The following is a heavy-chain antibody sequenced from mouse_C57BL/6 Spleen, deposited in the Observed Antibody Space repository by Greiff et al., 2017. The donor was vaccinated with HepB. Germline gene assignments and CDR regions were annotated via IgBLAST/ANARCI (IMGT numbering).Heavy chain of an antibody. J-gene: IGHJ4*01. V-gene: IGHV5-12*01. CDR3: ARQAYGSSPYYYAMDY. CDR1: GFTFSDYY. CDR2: ISNGGGST. Sequence: EVKLQESGGGLVQPGGSLKLSCAASGFTFSDYYMYWVRQTPEKRLEWVAYISNGGGSTYYPDTVKGRFTISRDNAKNTLYLQMSRLKSEDTAMYYCARQAYGSSPYYYAMDYWGQGTSVTVSP. D-gene: IGHD1-1*01.